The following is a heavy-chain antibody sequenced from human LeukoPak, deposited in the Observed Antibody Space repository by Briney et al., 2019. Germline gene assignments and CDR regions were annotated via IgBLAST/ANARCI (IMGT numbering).Heavy chain of an antibody. D-gene: IGHD3-10*01. V-gene: IGHV3-23*01. J-gene: IGHJ4*02. CDR2: TSSSDAGT. CDR3: AKDLDYYGSGSAFDY. Sequence: SGGSLRLSCAASGFTLSSYAMSWVRQAPGKGLEWVSATSSSDAGTYYAESVRGRFTISRDNSKNTLYLQMNSLRAEDTAVYYCAKDLDYYGSGSAFDYWGQGTLVTVSS. CDR1: GFTLSSYA.